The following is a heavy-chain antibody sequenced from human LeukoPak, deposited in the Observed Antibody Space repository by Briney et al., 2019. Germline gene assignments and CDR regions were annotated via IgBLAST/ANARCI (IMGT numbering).Heavy chain of an antibody. D-gene: IGHD3-3*01. CDR3: ARVYHYDFWSGYPSDAFDI. Sequence: PSETLSLTCTVSGGSISSGSYYWSWIRQPAGKGLEWIGRIYTSGSTNYNPSLKSRVTISVDRSKNQFSLKLSSVTAADTAVYYCARVYHYDFWSGYPSDAFDIWGQGTMVTVSS. CDR1: GGSISSGSYY. CDR2: IYTSGST. J-gene: IGHJ3*02. V-gene: IGHV4-61*02.